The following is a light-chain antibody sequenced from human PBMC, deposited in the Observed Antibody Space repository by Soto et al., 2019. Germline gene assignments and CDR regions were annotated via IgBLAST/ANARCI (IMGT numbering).Light chain of an antibody. CDR1: TGAVTTGYY. V-gene: IGLV7-43*01. Sequence: QAVETQEPSLTVSPGGTVTLTCASSTGAVTTGYYPSWFQHKPGHAPRALIYNTNDKHSWTPARLSGSLLGDKAALTLSGVQPEDEAEYYCLLYYGGSWVFGGGTKLTVL. CDR2: NTN. CDR3: LLYYGGSWV. J-gene: IGLJ3*02.